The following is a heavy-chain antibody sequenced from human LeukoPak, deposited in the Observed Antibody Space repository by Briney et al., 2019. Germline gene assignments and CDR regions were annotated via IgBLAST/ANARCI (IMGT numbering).Heavy chain of an antibody. CDR2: IYPGDSDT. V-gene: IGHV5-51*01. J-gene: IGHJ4*02. D-gene: IGHD3-22*01. CDR1: GYSFTSYW. CDR3: ARHPNYYDSSGYYYAYYFDY. Sequence: GESLKISCKGSGYSFTSYWIGWVRQMPGKGLEWMGIIYPGDSDTRYSPSFQGRVTISADKSISTAYLQWSSLKASDTAMYYCARHPNYYDSSGYYYAYYFDYWGQGTLVTVSS.